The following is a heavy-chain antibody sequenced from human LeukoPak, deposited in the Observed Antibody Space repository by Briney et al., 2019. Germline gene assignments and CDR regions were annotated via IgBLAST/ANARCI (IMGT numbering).Heavy chain of an antibody. CDR2: IYSGGST. CDR1: GFTVSSNY. CDR3: ARGNYMDYDSSGYYLS. J-gene: IGHJ4*02. D-gene: IGHD3-22*01. Sequence: GVSLRLSCAAPGFTVSSNYMSWVRQAPGKGLEWVSVIYSGGSTYYADSVKGRFTISRDNSKNTLYLQMNSLRAEDTAVYYCARGNYMDYDSSGYYLSWGQGTLVTVSS. V-gene: IGHV3-53*01.